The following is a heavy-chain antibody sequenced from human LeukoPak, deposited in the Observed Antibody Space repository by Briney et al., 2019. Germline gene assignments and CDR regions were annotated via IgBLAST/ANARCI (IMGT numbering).Heavy chain of an antibody. CDR1: GFTFSSYS. J-gene: IGHJ6*03. V-gene: IGHV3-21*01. CDR2: ISSSSSYI. CDR3: ARVYASRGYSGYDYHYYYYMDV. Sequence: GGSLRLSCAASGFTFSSYSMNWVRQAPGKGLEWVSSISSSSSYIYYADSVKGRFTISRDNAKNSLYLQMNSLRAEDTAVYYCARVYASRGYSGYDYHYYYYMDVWGKGTTVTVSS. D-gene: IGHD5-12*01.